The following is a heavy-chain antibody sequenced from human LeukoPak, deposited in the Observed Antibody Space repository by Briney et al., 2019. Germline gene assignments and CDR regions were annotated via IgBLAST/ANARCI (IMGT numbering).Heavy chain of an antibody. CDR1: GFTFSTYY. J-gene: IGHJ4*02. Sequence: GGSLRLSCAASGFTFSTYYMTWVRQAPGKGLEWVAGIKQDGSENYYVDSVKGRFTISRDNSQNSLYLQMNSLRAEDTAVYYCARAGGSGSYYFDYWGQGTLVTVSS. D-gene: IGHD1-26*01. V-gene: IGHV3-7*03. CDR3: ARAGGSGSYYFDY. CDR2: IKQDGSEN.